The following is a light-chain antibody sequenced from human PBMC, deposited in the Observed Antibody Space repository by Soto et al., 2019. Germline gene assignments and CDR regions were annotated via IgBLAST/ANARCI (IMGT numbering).Light chain of an antibody. Sequence: DIKMTQSPSSLSASVGDRVTLTCRASQAIRNDLGWYKQQPGKAPKRLIYAASSLDSEVPLRFSGSGSGTEFALTIRSLKPDDFGTYYCQEYNSYWTGGQGTKLEI. V-gene: IGKV1-17*01. CDR3: QEYNSYWT. CDR1: QAIRND. CDR2: AAS. J-gene: IGKJ1*01.